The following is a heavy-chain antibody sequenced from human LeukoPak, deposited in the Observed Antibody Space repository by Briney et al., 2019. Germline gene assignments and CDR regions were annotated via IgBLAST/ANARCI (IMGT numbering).Heavy chain of an antibody. CDR2: ISAYNGNT. D-gene: IGHD3-22*01. V-gene: IGHV1-18*01. CDR1: GYTFTSYG. Sequence: GASVKVSCKASGYTFTSYGISWVRQAPGQGLEWMGWISAYNGNTNYAQKLQGRVTVTTDTSTSTAYMELRSLRSDDTAVYYCAREVVVDYYYDRAYWYFDLWGRGTLVTVSS. CDR3: AREVVVDYYYDRAYWYFDL. J-gene: IGHJ2*01.